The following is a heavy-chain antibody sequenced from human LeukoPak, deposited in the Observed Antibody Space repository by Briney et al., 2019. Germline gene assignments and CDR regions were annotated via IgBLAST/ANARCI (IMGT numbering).Heavy chain of an antibody. D-gene: IGHD1-1*01. CDR3: ARDSPRHDWNAYFDY. CDR1: GFTFSSYE. J-gene: IGHJ4*02. CDR2: ISSSGSTI. Sequence: PGGSLRLSCAASGFTFSSYEMNWVRQAPGKGLEWVSYISSSGSTIYYADSVKGRFTISRDNAKNSLYLQMNSLRAEDTAVYYCARDSPRHDWNAYFDYWGQGTLVTVSS. V-gene: IGHV3-48*03.